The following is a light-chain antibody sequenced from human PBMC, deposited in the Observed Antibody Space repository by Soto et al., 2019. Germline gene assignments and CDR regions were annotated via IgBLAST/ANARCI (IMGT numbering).Light chain of an antibody. CDR2: GAS. V-gene: IGKV3-20*01. CDR3: QQYGTSPWT. CDR1: QSVSSTD. J-gene: IGKJ1*01. Sequence: EIXXTQSPGTLSLSPGERATLSCRASQSVSSTDLAWYQQKPGQAPRLLIYGASSRATGIPDRFSGSGSGTDFTLTISRLEPEDFAVYYCQQYGTSPWTFGQGTKVEAK.